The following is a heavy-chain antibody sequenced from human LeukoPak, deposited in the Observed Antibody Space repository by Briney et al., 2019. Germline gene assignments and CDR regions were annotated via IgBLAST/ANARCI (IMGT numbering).Heavy chain of an antibody. CDR2: INSDGSTT. V-gene: IGHV3-74*01. CDR3: ARGNYYGQDY. CDR1: GFTFSNYA. Sequence: GGSLRLSCAASGFTFSNYAMSWVRQAPGKGLVWISRINSDGSTTSYADSVKGRFTISRDNAKNTLYLQMNSLRAEDTAVYYCARGNYYGQDYWGQGTLVTVSS. J-gene: IGHJ4*02. D-gene: IGHD3-10*01.